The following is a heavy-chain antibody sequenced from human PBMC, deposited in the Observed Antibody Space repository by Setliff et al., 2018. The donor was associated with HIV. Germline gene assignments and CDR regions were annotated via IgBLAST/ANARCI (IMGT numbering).Heavy chain of an antibody. Sequence: SETLSLTCAVYGGSFSDYYWSWIRQPPGKGLEWIGETNHSGSTNYNPSLKRRVTISVDTSKNQFSLKLNSVTAADTAVYYCARAVNQNKAMVYIARWGWYFDLWGRGTLVTVSS. V-gene: IGHV4-34*01. D-gene: IGHD5-18*01. CDR1: GGSFSDYY. J-gene: IGHJ2*01. CDR2: TNHSGST. CDR3: ARAVNQNKAMVYIARWGWYFDL.